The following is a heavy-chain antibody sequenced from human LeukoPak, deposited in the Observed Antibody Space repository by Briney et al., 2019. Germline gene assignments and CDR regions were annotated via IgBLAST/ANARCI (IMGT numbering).Heavy chain of an antibody. D-gene: IGHD6-13*01. CDR3: ARGDSSSWYEY. J-gene: IGHJ4*02. V-gene: IGHV5-51*04. Sequence: GESLQISCKGSGYSFTSYWIGWVRQMSGKGLEWMGIIYPGDSETRYSPSFQGQVTISADKPISTAYLQWSSLKASDTAMYYCARGDSSSWYEYWGQGTLVTVSS. CDR1: GYSFTSYW. CDR2: IYPGDSET.